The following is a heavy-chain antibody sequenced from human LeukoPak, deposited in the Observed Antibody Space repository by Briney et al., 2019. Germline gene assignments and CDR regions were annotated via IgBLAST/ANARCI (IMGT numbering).Heavy chain of an antibody. Sequence: PGGSLRLSCAASGFTFSNYNMNWVRQAPGKGLEWVSCISTRSTYIYYADSVQGRFTISRDNAKNSLYLQMNSLRADDTAVYYCAREEEWYASGTYYKGFDSWGQGTLVTVSS. V-gene: IGHV3-21*01. CDR2: ISTRSTYI. CDR3: AREEEWYASGTYYKGFDS. D-gene: IGHD3-10*01. J-gene: IGHJ4*02. CDR1: GFTFSNYN.